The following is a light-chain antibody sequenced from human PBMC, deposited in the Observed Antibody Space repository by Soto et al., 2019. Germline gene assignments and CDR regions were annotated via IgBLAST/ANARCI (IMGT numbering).Light chain of an antibody. CDR2: GAS. Sequence: ENVLTQSPGTLSLSPGERATFSCRASQSVRNSYLAWYQQKAGQAPRLLIYGASSRATGVPDRFSGSGSGTDFTLTISRLEPEDFAVYYCQQYVRPWTFGQGTKVEIK. CDR3: QQYVRPWT. J-gene: IGKJ1*01. V-gene: IGKV3-20*01. CDR1: QSVRNSY.